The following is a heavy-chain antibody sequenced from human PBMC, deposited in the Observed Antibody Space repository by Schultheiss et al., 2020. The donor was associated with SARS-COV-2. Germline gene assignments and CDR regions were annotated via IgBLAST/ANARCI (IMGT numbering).Heavy chain of an antibody. CDR1: GYTFTSYY. CDR3: ARGRILPRLRFLEWSYHDAFDI. D-gene: IGHD3-3*01. V-gene: IGHV1-46*01. J-gene: IGHJ3*02. Sequence: ASVKVSCKASGYTFTSYYMHWVRQAPGQGLEWMGIINPSGGSTSYAQKFQGRVTVTRDTSTSTVYMELSSLRSEDTAVYYCARGRILPRLRFLEWSYHDAFDIWGQGTMVTVSS. CDR2: INPSGGST.